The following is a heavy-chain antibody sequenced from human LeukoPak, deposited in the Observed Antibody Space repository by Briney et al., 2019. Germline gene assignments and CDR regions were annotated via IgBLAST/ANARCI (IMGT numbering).Heavy chain of an antibody. Sequence: SETLSLTCTVSGYSISSGYYWGWIRQPPGKGLEWIGSIYHSGSTYYNPSLKSRVTISVGTSKNQFSLKLSSVTAADTAVYYCAKDLAAAGHYFDYWGQGTLVTVSS. V-gene: IGHV4-38-2*02. D-gene: IGHD6-13*01. CDR1: GYSISSGYY. CDR2: IYHSGST. CDR3: AKDLAAAGHYFDY. J-gene: IGHJ4*02.